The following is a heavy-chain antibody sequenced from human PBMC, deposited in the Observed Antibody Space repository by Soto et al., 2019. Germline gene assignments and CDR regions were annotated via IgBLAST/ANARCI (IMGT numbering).Heavy chain of an antibody. CDR1: GGSISSSSYY. Sequence: PSETLSLTCTVSGGSISSSSYYWGWIRQPPGKGLEWIGSIYYSGSTYYNPSLKSRVTISVDTSKNQFSPKLSSVTAADTAVYYCARKYCSSTSCYRRLVWDWFDPWGQGTLVTVSS. CDR2: IYYSGST. V-gene: IGHV4-39*01. D-gene: IGHD2-2*01. J-gene: IGHJ5*02. CDR3: ARKYCSSTSCYRRLVWDWFDP.